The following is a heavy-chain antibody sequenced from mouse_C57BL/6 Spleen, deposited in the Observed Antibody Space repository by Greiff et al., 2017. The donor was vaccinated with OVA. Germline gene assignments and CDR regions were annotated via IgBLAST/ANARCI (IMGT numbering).Heavy chain of an antibody. V-gene: IGHV5-12*01. D-gene: IGHD1-1*02. Sequence: EVKLQESGGGLVQPGGSLKLSCAASGFTFSDYYMYWVRQTPEKRLEWVAYISNGGGSTYYPDTVKGRFTISRDNAKNTLYLQMSRLKSEDTAMYYCASRGPYAMDYWGQGTSVTVSS. J-gene: IGHJ4*01. CDR1: GFTFSDYY. CDR2: ISNGGGST. CDR3: ASRGPYAMDY.